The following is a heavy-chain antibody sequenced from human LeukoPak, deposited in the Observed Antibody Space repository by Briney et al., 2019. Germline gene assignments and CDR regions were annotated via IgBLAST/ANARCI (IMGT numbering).Heavy chain of an antibody. Sequence: SGTLSLTCAVYGGSFSGYYWSWIRQPPGKGLEWIGEINHSGSTNYNPSLKSRVTISVDTSKNQFSLKLSSVTAADTAVYYCARGVFDSSGRDKGPYYFDYWGQGTLVTVSS. CDR1: GGSFSGYY. J-gene: IGHJ4*02. D-gene: IGHD6-19*01. CDR3: ARGVFDSSGRDKGPYYFDY. CDR2: INHSGST. V-gene: IGHV4-34*01.